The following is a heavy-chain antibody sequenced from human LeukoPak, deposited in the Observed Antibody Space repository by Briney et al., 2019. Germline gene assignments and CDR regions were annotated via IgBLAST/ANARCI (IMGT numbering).Heavy chain of an antibody. Sequence: ASVKVSCKVSGYTLTELSMHWVRQAPGKGLEWMGGFDPEDGETIYAQKFQGRVTMTEDTSTDTAYMELSSLRSEDTAVYYCARVEHLGIVVVPAAIYFQHWGQGTLVTVSS. CDR2: FDPEDGET. D-gene: IGHD2-2*03. CDR1: GYTLTELS. CDR3: ARVEHLGIVVVPAAIYFQH. V-gene: IGHV1-24*01. J-gene: IGHJ1*01.